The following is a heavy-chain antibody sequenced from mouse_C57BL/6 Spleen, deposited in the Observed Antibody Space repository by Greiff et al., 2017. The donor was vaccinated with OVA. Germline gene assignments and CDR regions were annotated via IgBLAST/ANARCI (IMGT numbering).Heavy chain of an antibody. V-gene: IGHV5-16*01. CDR3: ARVFTTVVAELYYFDY. CDR2: INYDGSST. CDR1: GFTFSDYY. Sequence: EVQLVESAGGLVQPGSSMKLSCTASGFTFSDYYMAWVRQVPEKGLEWVANINYDGSSTYYLDSLKSRFIISRDNAKNILYLQMSSLKSEDTATYYCARVFTTVVAELYYFDYWGQGTTLTVSS. D-gene: IGHD1-1*01. J-gene: IGHJ2*01.